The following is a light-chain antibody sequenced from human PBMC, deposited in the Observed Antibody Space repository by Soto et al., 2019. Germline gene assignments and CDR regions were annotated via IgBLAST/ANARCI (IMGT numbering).Light chain of an antibody. CDR2: EVS. J-gene: IGLJ1*01. Sequence: QSVLTQPPSASGSPGQSVTVSCTGTSSDVGGYNYVSWYQQHPGKAPKLMIYEVSKRPSGVPARFSGSKSGNTASLTVSGLQAEDEADYYCSSYAGSNNLYVFGTG. CDR1: SSDVGGYNY. V-gene: IGLV2-8*01. CDR3: SSYAGSNNLYV.